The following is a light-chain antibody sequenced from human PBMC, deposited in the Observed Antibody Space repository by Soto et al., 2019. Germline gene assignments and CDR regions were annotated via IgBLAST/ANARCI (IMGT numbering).Light chain of an antibody. Sequence: QSVLTQPPSVSGAPGQRVTISCTGSSSNIGANYDVHWYQQRPGTAPKLLIFANSNRPSGVPDRFSGSKSGTSASLVITGLQAEDEGDYSGQSYDSTLGARYVFGTGTKLTVL. CDR3: QSYDSTLGARYV. V-gene: IGLV1-40*01. CDR2: ANS. CDR1: SSNIGANYD. J-gene: IGLJ1*01.